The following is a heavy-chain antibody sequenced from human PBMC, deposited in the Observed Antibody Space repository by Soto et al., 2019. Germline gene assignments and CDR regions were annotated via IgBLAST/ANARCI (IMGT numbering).Heavy chain of an antibody. CDR3: ARDLAPYGPMGY. CDR2: IIPIFGTV. V-gene: IGHV1-69*01. J-gene: IGHJ4*02. Sequence: QVQLVLSGAEVKKPGSSVKVSCKASGGTFSSYAISWVRQAPGQGLEWMGGIIPIFGTVNYAQKFQGRVTITADESTSTAYMELSSLRSEDTAVYYCARDLAPYGPMGYWGQGTLVTVSS. D-gene: IGHD3-10*01. CDR1: GGTFSSYA.